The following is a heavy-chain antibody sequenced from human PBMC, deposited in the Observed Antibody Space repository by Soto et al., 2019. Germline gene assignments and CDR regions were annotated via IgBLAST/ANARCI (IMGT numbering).Heavy chain of an antibody. V-gene: IGHV3-72*01. D-gene: IGHD1-26*01. CDR2: TRNKANSYTT. Sequence: EVQLVESGGGLVQPGGSLRVSCAASGFTFSDHYMDWVRQVPGKGLEWVGRTRNKANSYTTEYAASVKGRVTISRDDSKNSVNLQMNGLKTEDTAVYYCARVASGTYNLDYWGQGTLVTVSS. CDR3: ARVASGTYNLDY. CDR1: GFTFSDHY. J-gene: IGHJ4*02.